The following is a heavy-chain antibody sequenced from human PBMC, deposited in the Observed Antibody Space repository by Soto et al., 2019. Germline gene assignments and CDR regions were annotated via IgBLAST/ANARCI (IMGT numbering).Heavy chain of an antibody. CDR1: GFTFSSYG. Sequence: PGGSLRLSCAASGFTFSSYGMHWVRQAPGKGLEWVAVIWYDGSNKYYADSVKGRFTISRDNSKNTLYLQMNSLRAEDTAVYYCARDMEAFHSSGYDNAFDIWGQGTMVTVPS. D-gene: IGHD3-22*01. CDR3: ARDMEAFHSSGYDNAFDI. J-gene: IGHJ3*02. V-gene: IGHV3-33*01. CDR2: IWYDGSNK.